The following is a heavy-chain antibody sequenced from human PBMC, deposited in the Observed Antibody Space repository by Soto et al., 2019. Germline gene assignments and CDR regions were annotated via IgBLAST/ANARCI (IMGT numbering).Heavy chain of an antibody. CDR3: ARGSHDNSNYLSNWFDP. J-gene: IGHJ5*02. CDR1: GGSISSGDYY. V-gene: IGHV4-30-4*01. Sequence: SETLSLTCTVSGGSISSGDYYWSWIRQPPGKGLEWIGYIYYSGSTYYNPSLKSRVTILVDTSKNQFSLKLSPVTAADTAVYYCARGSHDNSNYLSNWFDPWGQGTLVTVSS. CDR2: IYYSGST. D-gene: IGHD4-4*01.